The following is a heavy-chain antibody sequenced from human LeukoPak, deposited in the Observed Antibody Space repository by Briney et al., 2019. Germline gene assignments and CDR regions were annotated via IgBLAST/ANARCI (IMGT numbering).Heavy chain of an antibody. J-gene: IGHJ4*02. V-gene: IGHV3-66*02. CDR3: ARGRSGSHLDY. Sequence: PGGSLRLSCAASGFTVSTNYMNWVRQVPGKGLEWVSVLYSGGRTHYADSVKGRFTISRDSSRNTLYFHMNSLRIEDTAVYYCARGRSGSHLDYWGQGTRVTVSS. CDR1: GFTVSTNY. CDR2: LYSGGRT. D-gene: IGHD1-26*01.